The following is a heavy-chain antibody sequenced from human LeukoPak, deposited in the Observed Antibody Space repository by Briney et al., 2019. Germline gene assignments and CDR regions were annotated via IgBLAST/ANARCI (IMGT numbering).Heavy chain of an antibody. Sequence: SETLSLTCTLSGGSINSGGYYWSWIRQHPGKGLEWLGYIYYSGSTYYNPSLKSRVTISVDTSKNQFSLKLSSVTAADTAVYYCARDPEDMDAFDIWGQGTMVTVSS. D-gene: IGHD2-15*01. CDR2: IYYSGST. CDR1: GGSINSGGYY. CDR3: ARDPEDMDAFDI. J-gene: IGHJ3*02. V-gene: IGHV4-31*03.